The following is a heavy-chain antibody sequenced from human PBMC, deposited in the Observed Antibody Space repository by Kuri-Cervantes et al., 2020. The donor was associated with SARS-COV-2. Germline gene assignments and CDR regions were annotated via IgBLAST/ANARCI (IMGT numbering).Heavy chain of an antibody. V-gene: IGHV5-51*01. CDR1: GYSFTSYW. CDR2: IYPGDSDT. J-gene: IGHJ4*02. Sequence: GGSLRLSCKGSGYSFTSYWIGWVRQMPGKGLEWMGIIYPGDSDTRYSPSFQGQVTISADKSISTAFLQWGSLKASDTAMYYCARPTRGKLDWGPGTLVTVSS. D-gene: IGHD1-7*01. CDR3: ARPTRGKLD.